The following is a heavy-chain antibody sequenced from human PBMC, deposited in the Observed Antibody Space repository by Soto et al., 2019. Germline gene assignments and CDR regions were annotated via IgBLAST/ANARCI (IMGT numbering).Heavy chain of an antibody. V-gene: IGHV3-15*01. Sequence: GGSLRLSCEGSGFTFSNVWFSWVRQAPGKGPEWVGRIKSNIDGGTADFAAPVKDRFTISRVDSENTLYLHMNSLKTEDTALYFCSTVGAPAYWGQGTLVTVSS. CDR2: IKSNIDGGTA. CDR1: GFTFSNVW. D-gene: IGHD1-26*01. J-gene: IGHJ4*01. CDR3: STVGAPAY.